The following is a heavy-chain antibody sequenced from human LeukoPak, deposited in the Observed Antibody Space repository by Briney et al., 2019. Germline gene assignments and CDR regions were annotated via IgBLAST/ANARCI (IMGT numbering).Heavy chain of an antibody. J-gene: IGHJ4*02. CDR2: IYTSGST. Sequence: PSETLSLTCTVSGGSISPYYWSWIRQPAGKGLEWIGRIYTSGSTNYNPSLKSRVTMSVDTSKNQFSLKLSSVAAADTAVYYCARGNTLCCGGSCSTNIDYWGQGTLVTVSS. D-gene: IGHD2-15*01. CDR1: GGSISPYY. V-gene: IGHV4-4*07. CDR3: ARGNTLCCGGSCSTNIDY.